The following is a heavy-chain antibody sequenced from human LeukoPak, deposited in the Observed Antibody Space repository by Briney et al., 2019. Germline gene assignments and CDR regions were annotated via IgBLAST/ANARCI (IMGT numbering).Heavy chain of an antibody. J-gene: IGHJ6*03. Sequence: PSETLSLTCTITGGSVSDYYWSWIRQSPGKGLEWIGYIYHTGSTSYSPSLKSRVTISVDKSKNQFSLKLSSVTAADTAVYYCATKIPSTLYYYYYYMDVWGKGTTVTVSS. CDR3: ATKIPSTLYYYYYYMDV. V-gene: IGHV4-59*02. CDR1: GGSVSDYY. CDR2: IYHTGST.